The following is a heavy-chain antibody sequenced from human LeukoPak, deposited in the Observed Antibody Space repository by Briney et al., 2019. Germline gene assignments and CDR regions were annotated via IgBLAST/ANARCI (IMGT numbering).Heavy chain of an antibody. CDR1: GFNFSSYW. Sequence: GGSLRLSCGVSGFNFSSYWMSWVRQAPGKGLEWVAKIKRDGSEEYYVDPVKGRFTISRDNAKKSLYLQMNSLRAEDTALYYCARDQNFYDTTGEGYFQHWGQGTLVTVSS. CDR2: IKRDGSEE. D-gene: IGHD3-22*01. V-gene: IGHV3-7*01. J-gene: IGHJ1*01. CDR3: ARDQNFYDTTGEGYFQH.